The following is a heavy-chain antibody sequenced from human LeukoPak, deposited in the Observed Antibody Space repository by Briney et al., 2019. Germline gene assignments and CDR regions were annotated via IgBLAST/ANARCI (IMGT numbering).Heavy chain of an antibody. CDR2: INPKSGDT. J-gene: IGHJ4*02. V-gene: IGHV1-2*02. Sequence: ASVKVSCKASGYTFTDYYMHWVRQAPGQGLEWMGWINPKSGDTDYAQKFRGRVTMTRDTSISTVYMEMSRLSSDDTAVFFCAGFYYDTSGTFYFDYWGQGTLVTVSS. D-gene: IGHD3-22*01. CDR3: AGFYYDTSGTFYFDY. CDR1: GYTFTDYY.